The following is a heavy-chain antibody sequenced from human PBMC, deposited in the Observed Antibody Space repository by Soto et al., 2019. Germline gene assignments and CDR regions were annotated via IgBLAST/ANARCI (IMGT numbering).Heavy chain of an antibody. V-gene: IGHV4-39*01. D-gene: IGHD3-22*01. Sequence: PSETLSLTCTVSGGSISSSSYYWGWIRQPPGKGLEWIGSIYYSGSTYYNPSLKSRVTISVDTSKNQFSLKLSSVTAADTAVYYFAESCYYYEGSRYYHWFGPWGQGSLVTV. CDR2: IYYSGST. J-gene: IGHJ5*02. CDR1: GGSISSSSYY. CDR3: AESCYYYEGSRYYHWFGP.